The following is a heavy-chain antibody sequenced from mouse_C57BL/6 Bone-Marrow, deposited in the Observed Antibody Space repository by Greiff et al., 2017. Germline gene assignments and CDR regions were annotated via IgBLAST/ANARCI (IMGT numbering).Heavy chain of an antibody. CDR3: AKHSTTVVSPYWYFDV. CDR1: GFSLTSYG. Sequence: QVQLKESGPGLVAPSQSLSITCTVSGFSLTSYGVDWVRQPPGKGLEWLGVLWGGGSTNYNSALMSRLRISKDNSKSQVFLKMNSLPTDDTAMYYCAKHSTTVVSPYWYFDVWGTGTTVTVAS. J-gene: IGHJ1*03. D-gene: IGHD1-1*01. V-gene: IGHV2-9*01. CDR2: LWGGGST.